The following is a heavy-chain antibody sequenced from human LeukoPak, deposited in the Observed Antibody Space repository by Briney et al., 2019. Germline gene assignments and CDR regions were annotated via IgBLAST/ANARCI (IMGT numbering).Heavy chain of an antibody. J-gene: IGHJ5*02. D-gene: IGHD6-13*01. V-gene: IGHV3-48*02. CDR1: GFTVNSYN. CDR2: ISSSGTK. Sequence: GGSLRLSCTASGFTVNSYNMNWVRQAPGKGLEWVSCISSSGTKYYADSVKGRFTTSRDNGKSSLFLEMNSLRDEDTAVYYCARGPSSSSWSRFDPWGQGTLVTVSS. CDR3: ARGPSSSSWSRFDP.